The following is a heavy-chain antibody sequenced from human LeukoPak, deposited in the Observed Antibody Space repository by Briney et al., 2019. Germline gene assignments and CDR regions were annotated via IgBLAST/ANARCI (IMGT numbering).Heavy chain of an antibody. CDR3: ASEQYGPFDY. D-gene: IGHD4-17*01. V-gene: IGHV3-7*05. J-gene: IGHJ4*02. CDR2: IKQDGSEK. CDR1: GFTFSNYW. Sequence: GGSLRLSCAASGFTFSNYWMSWVRQAPGRGLEWVANIKQDGSEKNYVDSVKGRFTISRDNAKNSLYLQMNSLRAEDTAVYYCASEQYGPFDYWGQGTLSPSPQ.